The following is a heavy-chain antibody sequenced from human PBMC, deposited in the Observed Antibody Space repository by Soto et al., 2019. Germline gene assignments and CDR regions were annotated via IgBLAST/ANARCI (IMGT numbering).Heavy chain of an antibody. V-gene: IGHV3-33*01. CDR3: VRYPTMVRGVCWFDP. CDR1: GFTFSDYA. Sequence: QVPLVESGGGVVQPGMSLSLSCAASGFTFSDYAMDWVRQAPGKGLEWVALTSHDERKISYADSVKGRFTISRGNSEKTLYLQMYSLSAEDTAVYYCVRYPTMVRGVCWFDPWGQGTLVTVSS. CDR2: TSHDERKI. J-gene: IGHJ5*02. D-gene: IGHD3-10*01.